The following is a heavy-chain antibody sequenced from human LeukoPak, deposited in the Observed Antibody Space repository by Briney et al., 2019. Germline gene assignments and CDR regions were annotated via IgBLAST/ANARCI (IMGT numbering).Heavy chain of an antibody. Sequence: GGSLRLSCAASGFLFNSYAMHWVRQAPGEGLEWVAVISPDGNNKYYADSVKGRFTMSRDNSKNKVYVQMDSLRGEDTAVYYCARAAAVAGYFDYWGQGALVTVSS. CDR3: ARAAAVAGYFDY. J-gene: IGHJ4*02. CDR1: GFLFNSYA. CDR2: ISPDGNNK. V-gene: IGHV3-30-3*01. D-gene: IGHD6-19*01.